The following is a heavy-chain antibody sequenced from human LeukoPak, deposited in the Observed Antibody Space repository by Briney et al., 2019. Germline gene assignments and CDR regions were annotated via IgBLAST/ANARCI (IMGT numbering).Heavy chain of an antibody. CDR2: IYSGGST. V-gene: IGHV3-53*01. CDR1: GFTLSSYA. D-gene: IGHD4-11*01. Sequence: PGGSLRLSCAASGFTLSSYAMSWVRQAPGKGLEWVSVIYSGGSTYYADSVKGRFTISRDNSKNTLYLQMNSLRAEDTAVYYCARSSNYYYYYYMDVWGKGTTVTVSS. J-gene: IGHJ6*03. CDR3: ARSSNYYYYYYMDV.